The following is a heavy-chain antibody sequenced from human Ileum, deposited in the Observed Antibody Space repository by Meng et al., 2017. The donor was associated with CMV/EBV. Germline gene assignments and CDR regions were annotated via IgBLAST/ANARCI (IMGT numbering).Heavy chain of an antibody. CDR1: GGSTTSSTYY. CDR2: VYYSGTT. Sequence: QLQLPDSGPGLGKPSETLSLTCTASGGSTTSSTYYWGWIRQPPGKGLEWIGSVYYSGTTYYNPSLKSRVNMSIDTSKNRFSLKLSSATAADTAVYYCARNVGFYSSQITYWGQGALVTVSS. CDR3: ARNVGFYSSQITY. V-gene: IGHV4-39*07. D-gene: IGHD3-3*01. J-gene: IGHJ4*02.